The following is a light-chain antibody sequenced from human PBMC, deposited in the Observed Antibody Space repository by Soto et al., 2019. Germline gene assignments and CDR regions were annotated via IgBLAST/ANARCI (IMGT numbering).Light chain of an antibody. CDR1: QGVSTW. V-gene: IGKV1-12*01. CDR2: TAS. Sequence: DIQVTKSPSSLSASVGDRVTITCRASQGVSTWLAWYQQKPGKAPNLLIYTASSLQSGVPSRFSGSGSGTDFTLTINGLQPEDFATYYCQQAASFPITFGQVTLLEIK. CDR3: QQAASFPIT. J-gene: IGKJ5*01.